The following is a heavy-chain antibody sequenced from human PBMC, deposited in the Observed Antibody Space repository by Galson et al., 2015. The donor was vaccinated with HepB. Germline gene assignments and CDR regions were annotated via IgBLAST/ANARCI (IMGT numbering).Heavy chain of an antibody. J-gene: IGHJ6*02. V-gene: IGHV3-33*01. CDR1: GFIFSDYG. Sequence: SLRLSCAASGFIFSDYGMHWVRQAPGKGLEWVAVISYDGSYTYHADSVKGRFTISRDNSKNALYVQMNSLRAEDTAVYYCARDGFRTTIAQLLSYGMDVWGQGTTVIVSS. CDR3: ARDGFRTTIAQLLSYGMDV. D-gene: IGHD5-18*01. CDR2: ISYDGSYT.